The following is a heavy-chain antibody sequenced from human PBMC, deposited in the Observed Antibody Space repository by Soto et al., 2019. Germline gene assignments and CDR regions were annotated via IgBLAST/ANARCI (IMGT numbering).Heavy chain of an antibody. CDR2: IYYSGST. D-gene: IGHD5-12*01. Sequence: QVQLQESGPGLVKPSETLSLTCTVSGGSISSYYWSWIRQPPGKGLEWIGYIYYSGSTNYNPSLKSRVTXXVXTXXTQFSLKLSSVTAADTAVYYCARLGGGLRLRWFDPWGQGTLVTVSS. V-gene: IGHV4-59*08. J-gene: IGHJ5*02. CDR3: ARLGGGLRLRWFDP. CDR1: GGSISSYY.